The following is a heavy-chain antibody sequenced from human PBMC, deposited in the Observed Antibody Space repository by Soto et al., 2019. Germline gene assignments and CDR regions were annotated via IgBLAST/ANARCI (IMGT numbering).Heavy chain of an antibody. V-gene: IGHV3-48*01. Sequence: EVQLVESGGGLVQPGGSLRLSCTTSGFTFSTYNMNWVRQAPGKGLEGVSYISSSSSIIYYADSVKSRFTISRDDAKSSMYLQTNSLRAEDTAVYFCARDQKASWYTRDSEYWGQGTLVTVSS. CDR1: GFTFSTYN. J-gene: IGHJ4*02. CDR3: ARDQKASWYTRDSEY. D-gene: IGHD6-13*01. CDR2: ISSSSSII.